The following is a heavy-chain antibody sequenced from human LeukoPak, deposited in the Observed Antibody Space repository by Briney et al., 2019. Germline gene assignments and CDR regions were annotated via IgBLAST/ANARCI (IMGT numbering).Heavy chain of an antibody. V-gene: IGHV4-59*01. CDR3: ARGDGYHLY. J-gene: IGHJ4*02. Sequence: SSETLSLTCSVSGLSISNYYWSWLRQPPGKGLEWIGYIYYSGSTNYNPSLKSRVTISVDTSKNQFSLKLNSVTAADTAVYYCARGDGYHLYWGQGTLVTVSS. CDR1: GLSISNYY. CDR2: IYYSGST. D-gene: IGHD5-24*01.